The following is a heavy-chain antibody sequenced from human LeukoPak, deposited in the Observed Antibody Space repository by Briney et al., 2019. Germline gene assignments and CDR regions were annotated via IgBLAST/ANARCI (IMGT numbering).Heavy chain of an antibody. V-gene: IGHV4-39*07. CDR3: ARELAAGTTLRVDY. J-gene: IGHJ4*02. Sequence: SETLSLTCTVSGGIISSTTYYWGWIRQPPGKGLEWIGSIYYSGSTNYNPSLKSRVTMSVDTPKNQFSLKLSSVTAADTAVYYCARELAAGTTLRVDYWGQGTLVTVSS. CDR2: IYYSGST. D-gene: IGHD6-13*01. CDR1: GGIISSTTYY.